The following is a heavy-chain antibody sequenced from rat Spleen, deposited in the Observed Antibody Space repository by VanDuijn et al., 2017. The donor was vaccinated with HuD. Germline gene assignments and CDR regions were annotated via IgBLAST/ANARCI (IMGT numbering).Heavy chain of an antibody. D-gene: IGHD1-5*01. Sequence: EVQLVESGGGLVQPGRSLKLSCAASGFTFSNYYMAWVRQAPTKGLEWVAYISTGGGSTYYRDSVKGRFTISRDNAKSTLYLQMDSLRSEDTATYYCTTDQDRYNGDWFAYWGQGTLVTVSS. CDR2: ISTGGGST. V-gene: IGHV5-27*01. CDR3: TTDQDRYNGDWFAY. J-gene: IGHJ3*01. CDR1: GFTFSNYY.